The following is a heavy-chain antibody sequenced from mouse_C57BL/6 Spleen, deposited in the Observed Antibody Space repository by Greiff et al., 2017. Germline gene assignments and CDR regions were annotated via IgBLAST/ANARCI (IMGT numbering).Heavy chain of an antibody. Sequence: QVQLQQSGAELARPGASVKMSCKASGYTFTSYTMHWVKQRPGQGLEWIGYINPSSGYTKYNQKFKDKATLTAAKSSSTAYMQLSSLTSEDAAVYYCARCHSNGYFDVWGTGTTVTVSA. CDR1: GYTFTSYT. V-gene: IGHV1-4*01. CDR2: INPSSGYT. J-gene: IGHJ1*03. CDR3: ARCHSNGYFDV. D-gene: IGHD6-1*01.